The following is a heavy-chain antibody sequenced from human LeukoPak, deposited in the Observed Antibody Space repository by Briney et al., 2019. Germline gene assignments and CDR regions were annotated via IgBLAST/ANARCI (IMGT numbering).Heavy chain of an antibody. V-gene: IGHV4-34*01. CDR2: INHSGST. Sequence: SETLSLTCAVYGGSFGGYYWSWIRQPPGKGLEWIGEINHSGSTNYNPSLKSRVTISVDTSKNQFSLKLSSVTAADTAVYYCARGKWSSGWYKFFDYWGQGTLVTVSS. J-gene: IGHJ4*02. CDR3: ARGKWSSGWYKFFDY. D-gene: IGHD6-19*01. CDR1: GGSFGGYY.